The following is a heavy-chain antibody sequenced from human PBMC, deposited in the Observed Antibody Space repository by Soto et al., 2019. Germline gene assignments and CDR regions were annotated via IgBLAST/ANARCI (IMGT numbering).Heavy chain of an antibody. Sequence: SETLSLTCAVSGGSISSSNWRSWGRQPPGKVLEWIGEIYHSGSTNYNPSLKSRVTISVDKSKIQFSLKLSSVTAADTAVYYCARARMFNFWSGWVPYHYMDVWGKGTTVT. CDR2: IYHSGST. CDR3: ARARMFNFWSGWVPYHYMDV. V-gene: IGHV4-4*02. J-gene: IGHJ6*03. CDR1: GGSISSSNW. D-gene: IGHD3-3*01.